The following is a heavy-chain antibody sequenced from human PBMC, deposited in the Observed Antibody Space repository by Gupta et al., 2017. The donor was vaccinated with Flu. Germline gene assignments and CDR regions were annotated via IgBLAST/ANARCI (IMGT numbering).Heavy chain of an antibody. Sequence: QLQLQESGPGLVKPSETLSPTCTVSVGSISISSSYWGWIRQPPGKGLEWIGSIYYSGSTYYNPSLKSRVTISVDTSKNQFSLKLSSVTAADTAVYYCAIEGMWVGDYYYGMDVWGQGTTVTVSS. D-gene: IGHD1-26*01. J-gene: IGHJ6*02. V-gene: IGHV4-39*02. CDR2: IYYSGST. CDR1: VGSISISSSY. CDR3: AIEGMWVGDYYYGMDV.